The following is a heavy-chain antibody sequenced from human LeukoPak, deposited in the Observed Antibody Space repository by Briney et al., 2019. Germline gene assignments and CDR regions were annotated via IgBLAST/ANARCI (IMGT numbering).Heavy chain of an antibody. CDR3: ARRLGYSSGWQHFDY. Sequence: SETLSLTCAVYGGSFSGYYWSWIRQPPGKGLEWIGEINHSGSTNYNPSLKSRVTISVDTSKNQFSLKLSSVTAADTAVYYCARRLGYSSGWQHFDYWGQGTLVTVSS. V-gene: IGHV4-34*01. CDR1: GGSFSGYY. J-gene: IGHJ4*02. D-gene: IGHD6-19*01. CDR2: INHSGST.